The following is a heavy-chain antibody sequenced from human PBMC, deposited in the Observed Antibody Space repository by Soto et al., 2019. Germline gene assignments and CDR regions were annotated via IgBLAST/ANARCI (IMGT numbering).Heavy chain of an antibody. CDR2: INAYNGNT. Sequence: QVQLMQSGAEVKKPGASVKVSCKASGYTFTNYGFSWVRQAPGQGLEWMGWINAYNGNTNYAQKFQGRVTVTTDTPTSTANMELRSRRSDDTAVYYCARGGGGDYAFEYWGRGTLVTVSS. V-gene: IGHV1-18*01. CDR3: ARGGGGDYAFEY. D-gene: IGHD4-17*01. J-gene: IGHJ4*02. CDR1: GYTFTNYG.